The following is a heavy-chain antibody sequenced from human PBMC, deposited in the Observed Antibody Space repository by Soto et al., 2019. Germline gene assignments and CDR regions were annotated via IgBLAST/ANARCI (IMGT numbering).Heavy chain of an antibody. J-gene: IGHJ6*02. V-gene: IGHV4-59*01. CDR2: IYYSGST. CDR3: ARISIYGPIPGYYYYGMDV. CDR1: GGSISSYY. Sequence: TLSLTCTVSGGSISSYYWSWIRQPPGKGLEWIGYIYYSGSTNYNPSLKSRVTISVDTSKNQFSLKLSSVTAADTAVYYCARISIYGPIPGYYYYGMDVWGQGTTVTVSS. D-gene: IGHD3-10*01.